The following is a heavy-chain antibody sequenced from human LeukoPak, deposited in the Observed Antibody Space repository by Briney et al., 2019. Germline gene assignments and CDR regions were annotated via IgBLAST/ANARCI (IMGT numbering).Heavy chain of an antibody. V-gene: IGHV1-18*01. Sequence: ASVKVSCKASGYTFTSYGISWVRQAPGQGLEWIGWISAYNGNTNYAQKLRGRVTMTTDTSTSTAYMELRSLRSDDTAVYYCASYSGWYDAFDIWGQGTMVTVSS. CDR2: ISAYNGNT. J-gene: IGHJ3*02. CDR3: ASYSGWYDAFDI. CDR1: GYTFTSYG. D-gene: IGHD6-19*01.